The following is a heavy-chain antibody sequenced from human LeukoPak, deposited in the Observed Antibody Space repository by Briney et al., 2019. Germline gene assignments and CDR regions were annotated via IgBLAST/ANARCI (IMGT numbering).Heavy chain of an antibody. CDR1: GGSINSRAYY. Sequence: SETLSLTCSVSGGSINSRAYYWAWIRQSPGKELEWIGDISQSGATQYNPSLKSRVTLSLDTSKNHLFLRLTSVTAADTAMYSCASRWSDWFWANFGGQGILVRVSS. J-gene: IGHJ4*02. V-gene: IGHV4-39*02. CDR2: ISQSGAT. D-gene: IGHD3-9*01. CDR3: ASRWSDWFWANF.